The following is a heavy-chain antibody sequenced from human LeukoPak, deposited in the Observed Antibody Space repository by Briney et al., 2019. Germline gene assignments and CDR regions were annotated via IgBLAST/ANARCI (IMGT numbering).Heavy chain of an antibody. Sequence: GGSLRLSCAASGFTFSNYGMHWARQAPGKGLEGVSFIRYDGSNKYYANSVKGRFTISRDNSKNTLYLQMNSLRAEDTAMYYCAKDGWDCSSGSCPSYYYYMDVWGKGTTVTVSS. CDR3: AKDGWDCSSGSCPSYYYYMDV. J-gene: IGHJ6*03. V-gene: IGHV3-30*02. CDR2: IRYDGSNK. D-gene: IGHD2-15*01. CDR1: GFTFSNYG.